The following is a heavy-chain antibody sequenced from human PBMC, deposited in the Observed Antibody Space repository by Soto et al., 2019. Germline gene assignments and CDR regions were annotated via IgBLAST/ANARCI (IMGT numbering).Heavy chain of an antibody. CDR2: INPSGGST. D-gene: IGHD3-10*01. V-gene: IGHV1-46*03. J-gene: IGHJ5*02. CDR1: GYTFTNYY. CDR3: ATLGAGSAVA. Sequence: ASVKVSCKASGYTFTNYYMHWVRQAPGQGLEWMGIINPSGGSTEYAQKFQGRVTMTRDTSTSTFYMELTRLRSEDTTMYYCATLGAGSAVAWGQGTLVTV.